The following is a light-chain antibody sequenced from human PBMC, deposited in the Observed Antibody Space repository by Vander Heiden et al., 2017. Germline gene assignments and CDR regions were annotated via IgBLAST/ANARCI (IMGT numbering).Light chain of an antibody. Sequence: QSVLTQPPSVSAAPRQRVTISCPRRSPNIGAGYPVHWYQQLPGTPPKPVITGDSNRPSEVPDRHSGSKTASSASLAITGVRAEDEADYYCQSYDSSLSGSDVVFGGGTKLTVL. CDR3: QSYDSSLSGSDVV. J-gene: IGLJ2*01. CDR2: GDS. V-gene: IGLV1-40*01. CDR1: SPNIGAGYP.